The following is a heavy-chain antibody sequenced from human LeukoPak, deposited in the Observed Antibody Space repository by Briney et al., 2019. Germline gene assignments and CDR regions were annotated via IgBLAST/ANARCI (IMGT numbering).Heavy chain of an antibody. V-gene: IGHV3-23*01. CDR1: GFTFNNYA. J-gene: IGHJ6*03. Sequence: GGSLRLSCAASGFTFNNYAMSWVRQAPGMGLEWVSAISGSGGTTYYADSVKGRFTVSRDNSKNTLYLQMKSLRAEDTAVYYCAKGGGYEAQYYYYYLDVWGKGTTVTISS. D-gene: IGHD5-12*01. CDR3: AKGGGYEAQYYYYYLDV. CDR2: ISGSGGTT.